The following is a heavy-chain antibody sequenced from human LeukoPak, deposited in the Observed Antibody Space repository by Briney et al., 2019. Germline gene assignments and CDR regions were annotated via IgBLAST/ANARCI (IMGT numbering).Heavy chain of an antibody. CDR1: GYSFTSYG. D-gene: IGHD2-21*01. J-gene: IGHJ6*03. Sequence: ASVKVSCKTSGYSFTSYGISWLRQAPRQGLEWMGYINTDSGHAQYAQMIQGRVTVTTDTSTSAAYLELTSLTSADTAVCNCARVGYCGEVICLDFYSYYYMDVWGGGTTVTVSS. CDR2: INTDSGHA. CDR3: ARVGYCGEVICLDFYSYYYMDV. V-gene: IGHV1-18*01.